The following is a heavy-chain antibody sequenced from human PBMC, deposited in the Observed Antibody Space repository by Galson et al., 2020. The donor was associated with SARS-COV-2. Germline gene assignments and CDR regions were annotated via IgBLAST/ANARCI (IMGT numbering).Heavy chain of an antibody. CDR1: GFTFSSST. J-gene: IGHJ5*02. V-gene: IGHV1-58*01. CDR3: AADAILLVRGLFESGDH. CDR2: IVVGNGKT. Sequence: SVKVSCKASGFTFSSSTVQWVRQARGQRLEWIGWIVVGNGKTNYAQNFQERVTITRDMSTSTAYLELISLRSEDTAVYYCAADAILLVRGLFESGDHWGQGTLVTVSS. D-gene: IGHD3-10*01.